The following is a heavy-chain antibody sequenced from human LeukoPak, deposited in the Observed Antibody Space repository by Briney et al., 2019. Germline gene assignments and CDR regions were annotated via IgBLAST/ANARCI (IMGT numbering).Heavy chain of an antibody. J-gene: IGHJ4*02. Sequence: PGGSLRLSCAASGFTFSSYSMNWVRQAPGKGLEWLGFTKSKSFGGTIEYAASVKGRFTVSRDDSKSIAYLQMDSLKTEDTGVYYCTSARTGDWDYFDCWGQGTLVTVSS. D-gene: IGHD3/OR15-3a*01. CDR2: TKSKSFGGTI. V-gene: IGHV3-49*04. CDR1: GFTFSSYS. CDR3: TSARTGDWDYFDC.